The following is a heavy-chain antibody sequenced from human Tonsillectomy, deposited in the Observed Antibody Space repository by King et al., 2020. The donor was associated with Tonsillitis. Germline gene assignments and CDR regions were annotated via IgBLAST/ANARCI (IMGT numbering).Heavy chain of an antibody. V-gene: IGHV3-11*01. J-gene: IGHJ4*02. D-gene: IGHD2-21*02. CDR3: ARQNRRSGGDLDY. Sequence: VQLVESGGGLVKPGGSLRLSCAASGFIFSDYYMSWIRQAPGKGLEWVSYITNCGTSMYYADSVTGRFTISRDNGKNSLFLQMNSLRPEDTAVYYCARQNRRSGGDLDYWGQGTLVTVSS. CDR2: ITNCGTSM. CDR1: GFIFSDYY.